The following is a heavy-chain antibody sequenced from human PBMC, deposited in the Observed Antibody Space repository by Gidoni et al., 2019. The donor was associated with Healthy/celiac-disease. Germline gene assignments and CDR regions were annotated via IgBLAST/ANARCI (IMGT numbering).Heavy chain of an antibody. CDR1: GFTFRSYA. V-gene: IGHV3-30-3*01. Sequence: QVQLVESGGGVVQPGRSLRLSCAASGFTFRSYALHWVRQAPGKGLEWVAVIAYDGSNKYYADSVKGRFTISRDNSKNTLYLQMNSLRAEDTAVYYCARYEYYDILTGTRYYYYGMDVWGQGTTVTVSS. CDR2: IAYDGSNK. D-gene: IGHD3-9*01. J-gene: IGHJ6*02. CDR3: ARYEYYDILTGTRYYYYGMDV.